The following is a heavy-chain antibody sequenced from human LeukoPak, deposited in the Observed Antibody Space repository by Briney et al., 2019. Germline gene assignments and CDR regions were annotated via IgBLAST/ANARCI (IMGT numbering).Heavy chain of an antibody. D-gene: IGHD1-7*01. CDR1: GFTFDDYA. CDR2: IGGDGADT. CDR3: ARASPRGRYFWNYYFDY. V-gene: IGHV3-43*02. Sequence: PGGSLRLSCAASGFTFDDYAMHWVRQAPGKGLEWVSLIGGDGADTYSADSVKGRFTISRDNSKNSLYLQMNTLRTEDTALYYCARASPRGRYFWNYYFDYWGQGALVTVSS. J-gene: IGHJ4*02.